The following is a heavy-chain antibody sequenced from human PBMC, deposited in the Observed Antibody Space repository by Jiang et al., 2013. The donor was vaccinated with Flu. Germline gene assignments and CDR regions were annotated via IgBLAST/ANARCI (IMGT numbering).Heavy chain of an antibody. Sequence: SYWIGWVRQMPGKGLEWMGIIYPGDSDTRYSPSFQGQVTISADKSISTAYLQWSSLKASDTAMYYCAKTYYDILTGYDYWGQGTLVTVSS. CDR1: SYW. J-gene: IGHJ4*02. CDR3: AKTYYDILTGYDY. D-gene: IGHD3-9*01. CDR2: IYPGDSDT. V-gene: IGHV5-51*01.